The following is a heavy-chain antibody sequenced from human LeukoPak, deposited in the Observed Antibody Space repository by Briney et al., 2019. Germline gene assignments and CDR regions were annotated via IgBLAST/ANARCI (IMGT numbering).Heavy chain of an antibody. CDR1: GGSISNSSYY. V-gene: IGHV4-39*01. D-gene: IGHD3-10*01. CDR3: AETGIYYVSGSYYNGADY. J-gene: IGHJ4*02. Sequence: PSETLSLTCTASGGSISNSSYYWGWIRQPPGKGLEWIGSIYYSGSTYYNPSLKSRVTISVDTSKNQFPLKLSSVTAAVEAVYSCAETGIYYVSGSYYNGADYWGQGTLVTVSS. CDR2: IYYSGST.